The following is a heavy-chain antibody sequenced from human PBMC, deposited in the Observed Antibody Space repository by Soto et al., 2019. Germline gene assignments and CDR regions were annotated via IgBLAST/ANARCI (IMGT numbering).Heavy chain of an antibody. CDR2: INDSGST. V-gene: IGHV4-34*01. D-gene: IGHD6-19*01. Sequence: SETLSLTCGVYDESLSGYYWSWIRQPPGKGLEWIGEINDSGSTNYNPSLKNRVTISVDTSKNQFSLKLSSVTAADTAVYYCARDPVAVAGREAFDIWGQGTMVTVSS. J-gene: IGHJ3*02. CDR1: DESLSGYY. CDR3: ARDPVAVAGREAFDI.